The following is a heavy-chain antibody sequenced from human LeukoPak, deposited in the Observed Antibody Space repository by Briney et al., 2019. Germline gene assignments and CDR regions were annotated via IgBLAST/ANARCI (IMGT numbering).Heavy chain of an antibody. CDR1: GFTFSNYW. Sequence: GGSLRLSCATSGFTFSNYWMSWVRQAPGKGLEWVANIKQDGNEKYYVDSVKGRFTISRDNAKNSLYLQMNSLRAEDTAVYYCARAQRGSIAAAAKYDYWGQGTLVTVSS. CDR3: ARAQRGSIAAAAKYDY. D-gene: IGHD6-13*01. J-gene: IGHJ4*02. CDR2: IKQDGNEK. V-gene: IGHV3-7*01.